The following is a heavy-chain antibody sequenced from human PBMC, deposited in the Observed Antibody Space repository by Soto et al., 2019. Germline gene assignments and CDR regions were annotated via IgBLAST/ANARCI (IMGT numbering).Heavy chain of an antibody. CDR1: GFTFSLYP. CDR2: ISPSNTTI. J-gene: IGHJ3*01. V-gene: IGHV3-48*02. D-gene: IGHD2-2*01. CDR3: ARVGRGFCSSTRCYTDGFDL. Sequence: GGSLRLSCAASGFTFSLYPMNWVRQAPGKGLEWLSYISPSNTTIYYADSVKGRFTISRDNAKDSLDLQMNGLRDDDTAVYYCARVGRGFCSSTRCYTDGFDLWGQGTVGT.